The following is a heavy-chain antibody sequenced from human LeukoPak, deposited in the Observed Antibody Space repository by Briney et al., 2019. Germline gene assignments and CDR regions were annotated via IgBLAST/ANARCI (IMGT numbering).Heavy chain of an antibody. Sequence: SLKVACKASGGTFSSYAISWVRQAPGQGLEWMGRIIPIFGIANYPQKFQGRVTITADKSTSTAYMELSSLRSEDTAVYYCARDFTPRDGYNYEAYFDYWGQGTLVTVSS. CDR3: ARDFTPRDGYNYEAYFDY. V-gene: IGHV1-69*04. J-gene: IGHJ4*02. CDR2: IIPIFGIA. D-gene: IGHD5-24*01. CDR1: GGTFSSYA.